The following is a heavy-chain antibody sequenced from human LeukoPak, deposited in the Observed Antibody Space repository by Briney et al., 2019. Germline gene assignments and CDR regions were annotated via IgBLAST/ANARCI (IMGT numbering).Heavy chain of an antibody. CDR2: ISGSGGST. CDR1: GFTFSSYA. V-gene: IGHV3-23*01. D-gene: IGHD3-16*01. Sequence: GGSLRLSCAASGFTFSSYAMSWVRQPPGKGLEWVSAISGSGGSTYYADPVKGRFTISRANTKNTLYLQMNSLSAEDTAAYYCAREPGGGTLESWGRGTLVSV. CDR3: AREPGGGTLES. J-gene: IGHJ4*02.